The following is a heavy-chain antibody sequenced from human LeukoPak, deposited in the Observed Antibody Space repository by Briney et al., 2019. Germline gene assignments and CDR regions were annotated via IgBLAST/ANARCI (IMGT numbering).Heavy chain of an antibody. J-gene: IGHJ4*02. D-gene: IGHD6-6*01. Sequence: RGSLRLSCAASGFTSSSYAMSWVRQAPGKGLEWVSVISVIGGSTYYADSVEGRFTISRDNSKTTLYLQMSSLRAEVTVVYYCAKGARIVARLFDYWGQGTLVTVSS. V-gene: IGHV3-23*01. CDR3: AKGARIVARLFDY. CDR1: GFTSSSYA. CDR2: ISVIGGST.